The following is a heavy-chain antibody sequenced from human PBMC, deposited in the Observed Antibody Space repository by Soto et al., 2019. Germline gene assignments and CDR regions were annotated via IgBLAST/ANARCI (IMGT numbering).Heavy chain of an antibody. CDR1: GFTFSSYG. CDR2: IWYDGSNK. J-gene: IGHJ6*02. V-gene: IGHV3-33*01. CDR3: ARDRDYCSAGSCPSPYYYYGMDV. Sequence: QVQLVESGGGVVQPGRSLRLSCAASGFTFSSYGMHWVRQAPGKGLAWVAVIWYDGSNKYYADSVKGRFTISRDNSKNALYLHIHRLKPAEPAVYYCARDRDYCSAGSCPSPYYYYGMDVWGQGTTVTVSS. D-gene: IGHD2-15*01.